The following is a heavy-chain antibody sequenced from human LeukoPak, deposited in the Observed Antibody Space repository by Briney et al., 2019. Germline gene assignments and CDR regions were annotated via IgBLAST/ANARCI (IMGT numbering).Heavy chain of an antibody. CDR1: GGTFSSYA. Sequence: SVKVSCKASGGTFSSYAISWVRQAPGQGLEWMGRIIPIFGTANYAQKFQGRVTITTDESTSTAYMELSSLRSEDTAVYYSARDRLYYGSGSYDYWGQGTLVTVSS. J-gene: IGHJ4*02. CDR2: IIPIFGTA. V-gene: IGHV1-69*05. CDR3: ARDRLYYGSGSYDY. D-gene: IGHD3-10*01.